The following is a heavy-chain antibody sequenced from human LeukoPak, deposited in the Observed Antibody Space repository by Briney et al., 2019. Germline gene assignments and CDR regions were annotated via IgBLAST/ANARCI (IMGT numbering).Heavy chain of an antibody. J-gene: IGHJ3*02. CDR2: INHSGST. D-gene: IGHD3-22*01. CDR1: GDSISSSNW. CDR3: ARGRRYYDSSGYYRRGDAFDI. Sequence: PSETLSLTCTVSGDSISSSNWWSWVRQPPGKGLEWIGEINHSGSTNYNPSLKSRVTISVDTSKNQFSLKLSSVTAADTAVYYCARGRRYYDSSGYYRRGDAFDIWGQGTMVTVSS. V-gene: IGHV4-4*02.